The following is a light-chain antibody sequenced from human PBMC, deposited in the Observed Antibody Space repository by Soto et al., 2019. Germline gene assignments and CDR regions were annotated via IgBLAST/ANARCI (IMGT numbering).Light chain of an antibody. V-gene: IGLV2-14*01. Sequence: QSVLTQPASVSGSPGQSITISCSGTSSDIGTYDHVAWFQQFPGKTPKLMIYSVSNRPSGVSYRFSDSKSGNTASLTISGLQAEDEADYYCISYTVTRSYVFGTGTKLTVL. CDR3: ISYTVTRSYV. CDR2: SVS. CDR1: SSDIGTYDH. J-gene: IGLJ1*01.